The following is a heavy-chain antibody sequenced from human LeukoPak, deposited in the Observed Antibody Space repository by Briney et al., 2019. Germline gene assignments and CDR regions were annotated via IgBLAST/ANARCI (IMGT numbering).Heavy chain of an antibody. V-gene: IGHV4-34*01. CDR3: ARGGSCYSFLLMCRGWSDP. J-gene: IGHJ5*02. CDR1: GGSFSGYY. D-gene: IGHD2-15*01. CDR2: INHRGST. Sequence: SETLSLTCAVYGGSFSGYYWSWIRQPPGKGLEWIGEINHRGSTNYNPSLKSRVTISVDTSKNQFSLKLSSVTAADTAVYYCARGGSCYSFLLMCRGWSDPWGQGTLVTVSS.